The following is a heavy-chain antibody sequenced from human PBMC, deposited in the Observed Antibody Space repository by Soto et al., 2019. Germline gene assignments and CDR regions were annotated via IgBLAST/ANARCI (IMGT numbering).Heavy chain of an antibody. CDR3: ARAPYDFLSGPAPFDD. J-gene: IGHJ4*02. CDR1: GGSISSSNW. V-gene: IGHV4-4*02. Sequence: PSETLSLTCAVSGGSISSSNWWSWVRQPPGKGLEGIGEIYHSGSTNYNPSLKSRVTIAVDKSKNQFSLKLSSVTAADTAVYYCARAPYDFLSGPAPFDDWVQGTLVTVSS. CDR2: IYHSGST. D-gene: IGHD3-3*01.